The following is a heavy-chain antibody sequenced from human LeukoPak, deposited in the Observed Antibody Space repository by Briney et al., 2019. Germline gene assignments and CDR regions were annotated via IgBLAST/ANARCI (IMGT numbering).Heavy chain of an antibody. D-gene: IGHD5-12*01. CDR1: GGSIGSGSYY. V-gene: IGHV4-61*02. Sequence: SETLSLTCTVSGGSIGSGSYYWSWIRQPAGKGLEWIGRVYTSGSTNYSPSLKSRVTISIDTSKNQFSLKLSSVTAADTAVYYCARAYTGYDWLDYWGQGTLVTVSS. CDR2: VYTSGST. CDR3: ARAYTGYDWLDY. J-gene: IGHJ4*02.